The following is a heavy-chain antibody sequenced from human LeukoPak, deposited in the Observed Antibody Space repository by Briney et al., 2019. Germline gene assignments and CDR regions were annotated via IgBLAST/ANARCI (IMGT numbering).Heavy chain of an antibody. CDR3: ARKEFLSAGYCSSTSCYGPLDY. V-gene: IGHV1-18*01. J-gene: IGHJ4*02. Sequence: GASVKVSCKASGYTFTSYGISWVRQAPGQGLEWMGWISAYNGNTNYAQKLQGRVTMTTDTSTSTAYMELRSLRSDDTAVYYCARKEFLSAGYCSSTSCYGPLDYWGQGTLVTVSS. CDR1: GYTFTSYG. D-gene: IGHD2-2*01. CDR2: ISAYNGNT.